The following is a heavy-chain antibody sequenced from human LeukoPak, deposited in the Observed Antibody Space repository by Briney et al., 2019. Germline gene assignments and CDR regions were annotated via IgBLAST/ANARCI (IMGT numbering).Heavy chain of an antibody. CDR2: INPNSGGT. V-gene: IGHV1-2*02. Sequence: ASVKVSCKASGFIFTGSYIHWVRQAPGQGLEWMEWINPNSGGTNIAQKFEGRITMTTDTSISTVYMELSRLTSDDTALYYGASWRGDCTGTNCLKPLDYWGQGTLVTVSS. CDR3: ASWRGDCTGTNCLKPLDY. J-gene: IGHJ4*02. CDR1: GFIFTGSY. D-gene: IGHD2-2*01.